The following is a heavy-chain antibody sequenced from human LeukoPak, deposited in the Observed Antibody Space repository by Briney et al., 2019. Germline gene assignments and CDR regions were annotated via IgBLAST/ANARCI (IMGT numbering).Heavy chain of an antibody. Sequence: SETLSLTCAVYGGSFSGYYWSWIRQPPGKGLEWIGEINHSGSTNYNPSLKSRVTISVDTSKNQFSLKLSSVTAADTAVYYCARNPTIFGVVINWFDPWGQGTLVTVSS. V-gene: IGHV4-34*01. J-gene: IGHJ5*02. CDR2: INHSGST. CDR3: ARNPTIFGVVINWFDP. CDR1: GGSFSGYY. D-gene: IGHD3-3*01.